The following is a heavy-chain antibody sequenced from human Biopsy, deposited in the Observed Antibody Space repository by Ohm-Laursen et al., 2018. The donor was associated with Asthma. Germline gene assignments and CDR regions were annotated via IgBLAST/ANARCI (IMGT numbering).Heavy chain of an antibody. CDR2: MNPNSGNT. V-gene: IGHV1-8*01. CDR1: GYTFINND. J-gene: IGHJ5*02. Sequence: ASVKVSCKASGYTFINNDINWVRQAAGQGLEWMGWMNPNSGNTGYAQKFHGRVTMTRDTSINTVYMELSSLRSDDTAVYYCADLFFQAFDTWGQGTPVTVSS. D-gene: IGHD3-3*01. CDR3: ADLFFQAFDT.